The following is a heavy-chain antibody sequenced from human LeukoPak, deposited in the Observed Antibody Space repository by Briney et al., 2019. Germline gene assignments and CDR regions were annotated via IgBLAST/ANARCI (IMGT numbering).Heavy chain of an antibody. CDR2: INPSGGGT. V-gene: IGHV1-46*01. CDR1: GYTFTSYY. CDR3: AREPRGGDTAMVRAFDI. D-gene: IGHD5-18*01. J-gene: IGHJ3*02. Sequence: ASVKVSCKASGYTFTSYYMHWVRQAPEQGLEWMGIINPSGGGTSYAQKFQGRVTMTRDTSTSTVYMELSSLRSEDTAVYYCAREPRGGDTAMVRAFDIWGQGTMVTVSS.